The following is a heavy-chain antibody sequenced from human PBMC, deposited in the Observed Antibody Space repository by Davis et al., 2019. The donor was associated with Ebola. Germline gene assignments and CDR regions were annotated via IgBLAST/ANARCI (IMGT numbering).Heavy chain of an antibody. V-gene: IGHV4-59*01. Sequence: PSETLSLTCSVSGGSISNYYWSWIRQPPGKALEWIGYIYQSGSTNYNPSLKSRLTISVDTSKNQFSLKLSSVTAADTAVYYCARSRNRDGYKMGVSSYWYFDLWGRGTLVTVSS. J-gene: IGHJ2*01. CDR3: ARSRNRDGYKMGVSSYWYFDL. D-gene: IGHD5-24*01. CDR2: IYQSGST. CDR1: GGSISNYY.